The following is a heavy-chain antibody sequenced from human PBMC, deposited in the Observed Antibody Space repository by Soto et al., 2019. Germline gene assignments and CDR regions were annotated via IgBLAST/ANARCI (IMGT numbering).Heavy chain of an antibody. V-gene: IGHV1-3*01. CDR2: INAGNGNT. CDR1: GYTFTNYA. J-gene: IGHJ2*01. CDR3: ARPSVWYLDL. Sequence: QVQLVQSGAEVKMPGASVKVSCKASGYTFTNYAIHWVRQAPGQRLEWMGWINAGNGNTKYSQKFQGRVTITRDTSASTAYMELNSLRSEDTAVYYCARPSVWYLDLWGRGTLVTVSS.